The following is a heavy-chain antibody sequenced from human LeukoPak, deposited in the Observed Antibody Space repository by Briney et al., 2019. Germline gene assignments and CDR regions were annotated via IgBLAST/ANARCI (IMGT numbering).Heavy chain of an antibody. Sequence: GRSLRLSCAASGFTFSSYGMHWVRQAPGKGLEWVAVISYDGSNKYYADSVKGRFTISRGNAKNSLYLQMNSLRVEDTAVYYCARDGQQLGFWGQGTLVIVSS. CDR1: GFTFSSYG. J-gene: IGHJ4*02. CDR3: ARDGQQLGF. D-gene: IGHD6-13*01. CDR2: ISYDGSNK. V-gene: IGHV3-30*03.